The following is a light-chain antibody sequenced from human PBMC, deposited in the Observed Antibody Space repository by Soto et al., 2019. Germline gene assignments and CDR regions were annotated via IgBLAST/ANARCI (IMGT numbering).Light chain of an antibody. CDR1: QGISSY. V-gene: IGKV1-8*01. CDR2: DAS. J-gene: IGKJ4*01. Sequence: AIRMTQSPSSFSASTGDRVTITCRASQGISSYLAWYQQKPGKAPKLLIYDASTLESGVPSRFSGSGYGTEFTLTISSLQPDDFATYYCQQYNTYSSLTFGGGTKVDIK. CDR3: QQYNTYSSLT.